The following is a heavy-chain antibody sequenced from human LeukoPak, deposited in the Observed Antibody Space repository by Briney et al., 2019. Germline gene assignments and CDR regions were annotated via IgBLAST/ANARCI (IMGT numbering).Heavy chain of an antibody. V-gene: IGHV1-69*04. Sequence: GASVKVSCKASGGTFSSYAISWLRQAPGQGLEWMGRIIPILGIANYAQKFQGRVTITADKSTSTAYMELSSLRSEDTAVYYCAKTAAAGSLVDVWGQGTTVTVSS. D-gene: IGHD6-13*01. CDR1: GGTFSSYA. J-gene: IGHJ6*02. CDR3: AKTAAAGSLVDV. CDR2: IIPILGIA.